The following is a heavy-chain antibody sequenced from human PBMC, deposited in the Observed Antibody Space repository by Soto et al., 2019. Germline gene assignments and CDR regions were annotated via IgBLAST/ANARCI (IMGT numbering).Heavy chain of an antibody. CDR3: AKRAQIYDPGYYFDF. CDR2: ISGSGGRT. V-gene: IGHV3-23*01. J-gene: IGHJ4*02. CDR1: GFTFSDYA. Sequence: EVQLLESGGGLLQPGGSLRLSCAASGFTFSDYAMSWVRQGPGKGLEWVSTISGSGGRTFYADSVKGRFTISRDNSKNTLYLQMNSLRAEDTAVYYCAKRAQIYDPGYYFDFWGQGTPVTVSS. D-gene: IGHD5-12*01.